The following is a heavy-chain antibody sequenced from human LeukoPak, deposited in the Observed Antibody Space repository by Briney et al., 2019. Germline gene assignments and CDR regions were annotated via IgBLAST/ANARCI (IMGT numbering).Heavy chain of an antibody. D-gene: IGHD1-1*01. J-gene: IGHJ6*03. CDR3: ARVGSGTYIDNFYMDV. Sequence: SVKVSCKASGGAFSSYIISWVRQAPGQGLEWMGRLIPVFHTPKYAQKFQGRVTITTDASTNTAYMELSSLRSEDTAVYYCARVGSGTYIDNFYMDVWGKGTTVIVSS. V-gene: IGHV1-69*05. CDR1: GGAFSSYI. CDR2: LIPVFHTP.